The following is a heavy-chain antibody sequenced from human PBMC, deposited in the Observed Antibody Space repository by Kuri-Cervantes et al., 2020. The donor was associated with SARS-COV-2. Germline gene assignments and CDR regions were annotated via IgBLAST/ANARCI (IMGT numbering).Heavy chain of an antibody. CDR1: VGTFSSYA. D-gene: IGHD3-9*01. V-gene: IGHV1-69*10. CDR2: IIPILGIA. J-gene: IGHJ4*02. Sequence: SVKVSCKASVGTFSSYAISWVRQAPGQGLEWMGGIIPILGIANYAQKFQGRVTITADKSTSTAYIELSSLRSEDTAVYYCARSSVLRYFDWLLSFDYWGQGTLVTVSS. CDR3: ARSSVLRYFDWLLSFDY.